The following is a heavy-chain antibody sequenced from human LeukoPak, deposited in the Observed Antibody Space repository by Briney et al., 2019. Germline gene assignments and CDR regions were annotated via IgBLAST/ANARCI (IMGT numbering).Heavy chain of an antibody. D-gene: IGHD1-26*01. CDR2: INAGNGNT. J-gene: IGHJ5*02. CDR3: AREWELRDSWFDP. V-gene: IGHV1-3*03. CDR1: GYTFTSYA. Sequence: ASVKVSCKASGYTFTSYAMHWVRQAPGQRLEWMGWINAGNGNTKYSQEFQGRVTITRDTSASTAYMELSSLRSEDMAVYYCAREWELRDSWFDPWGQGTLVTVSS.